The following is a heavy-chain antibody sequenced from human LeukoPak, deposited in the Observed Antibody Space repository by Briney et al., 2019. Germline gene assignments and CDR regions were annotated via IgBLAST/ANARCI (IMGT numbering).Heavy chain of an antibody. Sequence: GGSLRLSCAASGFTVSSNYMSWVRQAPGKGLEWVSAISGSGGSTYYADSVKGRFTISRDNSKNTLYLQMNSLRAEDTAVYYCAKKVRDIVVVVAADDAFDIWGQGTMVTVSS. J-gene: IGHJ3*02. V-gene: IGHV3-23*01. CDR2: ISGSGGST. CDR1: GFTVSSNY. D-gene: IGHD2-15*01. CDR3: AKKVRDIVVVVAADDAFDI.